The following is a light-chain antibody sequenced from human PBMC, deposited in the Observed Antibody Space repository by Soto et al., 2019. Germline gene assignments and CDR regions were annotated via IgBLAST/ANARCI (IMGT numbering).Light chain of an antibody. J-gene: IGLJ1*01. V-gene: IGLV9-49*01. CDR3: GADHGSGSNFAYV. CDR1: SGYSNYK. CDR2: VGTGGIVG. Sequence: QSVLTQPPSASASLGASVTLTCTLSSGYSNYKVDWYQQRPGKGPRFVMRVGTGGIVGSKGDDIPDRFSVLGSGLNRYLTIKNIQEEDESDYHCGADHGSGSNFAYVFGTGTKVTVL.